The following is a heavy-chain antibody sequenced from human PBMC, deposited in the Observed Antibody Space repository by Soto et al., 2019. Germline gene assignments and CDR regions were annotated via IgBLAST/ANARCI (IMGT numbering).Heavy chain of an antibody. CDR3: ARDQPGYSYGYGLGY. J-gene: IGHJ4*02. D-gene: IGHD5-18*01. Sequence: EVQLLESGGGLVKPGGSLRLSCAASGFTFSSYSMNWVRQAPGKGLEWVSSISSSSSYIYYADSVQGRFTIARDNAKNSLYLQMNRLRAEDTAVYYCARDQPGYSYGYGLGYWGQGTLVTVSS. CDR2: ISSSSSYI. V-gene: IGHV3-21*01. CDR1: GFTFSSYS.